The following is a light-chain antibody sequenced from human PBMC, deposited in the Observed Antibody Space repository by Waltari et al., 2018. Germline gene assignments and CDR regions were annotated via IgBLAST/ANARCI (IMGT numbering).Light chain of an antibody. CDR3: CAYVGYSTWV. Sequence: SALTQPASVSASPGQSITISCTGTSSDVGGYNFVSWYQQHPGKAPQAIIFEISKRPSGVSDRFSGSNSGNTASLTISGLQAEDEANYYCCAYVGYSTWVFGGGTKLTVV. V-gene: IGLV2-23*02. J-gene: IGLJ3*02. CDR2: EIS. CDR1: SSDVGGYNF.